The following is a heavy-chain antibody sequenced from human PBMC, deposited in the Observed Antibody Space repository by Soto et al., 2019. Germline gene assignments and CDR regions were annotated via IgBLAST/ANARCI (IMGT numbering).Heavy chain of an antibody. J-gene: IGHJ4*02. CDR1: GGSISSYY. CDR3: ARAWGRVFDY. D-gene: IGHD2-15*01. Sequence: QVQLQESGPGLVKPSETLSLTCTVSGGSISSYYWSWIRQPPGKGLEWLGYIYYSGSTNYNPSLKSPVTISVDTCKNQFSLKLTSVAAADTAVYYCARAWGRVFDYWGQGTLVTVSS. CDR2: IYYSGST. V-gene: IGHV4-59*01.